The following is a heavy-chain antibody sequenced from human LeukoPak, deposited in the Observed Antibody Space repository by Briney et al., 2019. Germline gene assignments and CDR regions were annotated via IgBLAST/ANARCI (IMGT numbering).Heavy chain of an antibody. V-gene: IGHV3-9*01. CDR2: ISWNSGSI. J-gene: IGHJ4*02. Sequence: PGGSLRLSCAASGFTFDDYAMHWVRQAPGKGLEWVSGISWNSGSIGYADSVKGRFTISRDNAKNSLYLQMNSLRAEDTAVYYCARDLPGYSSGWYFDYWGQGTLVTVSS. CDR1: GFTFDDYA. CDR3: ARDLPGYSSGWYFDY. D-gene: IGHD6-19*01.